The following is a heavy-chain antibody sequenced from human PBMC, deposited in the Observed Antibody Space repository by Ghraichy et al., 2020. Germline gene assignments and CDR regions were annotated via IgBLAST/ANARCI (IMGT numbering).Heavy chain of an antibody. CDR3: ARAPPPTVTTRGYFDL. J-gene: IGHJ2*01. CDR1: GGSISSGGYS. CDR2: IYHSGST. Sequence: SETLSLTCAVSGGSISSGGYSWSWIRQPPGKGLEWIGYIYHSGSTYYNPSLKSRVTISVDRSKNQFSLKLSSVTAADTAVYYCARAPPPTVTTRGYFDLWGRGTLVTVSS. V-gene: IGHV4-30-2*01. D-gene: IGHD4-17*01.